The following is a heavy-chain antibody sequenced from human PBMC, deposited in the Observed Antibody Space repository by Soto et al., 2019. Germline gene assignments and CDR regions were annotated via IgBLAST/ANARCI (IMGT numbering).Heavy chain of an antibody. CDR3: AKDYTQLLFGGFFDY. CDR1: GFIVSSYA. D-gene: IGHD2-2*01. V-gene: IGHV3-23*01. J-gene: IGHJ4*02. Sequence: GGSLRLSCAASGFIVSSYAMSWVRQAPGKGLEWVSIISGSGDSTYYADSVKGRFTISRANAKNTLYLQVNSLRAEDTAVYYCAKDYTQLLFGGFFDYWGQGTLVTVSS. CDR2: ISGSGDST.